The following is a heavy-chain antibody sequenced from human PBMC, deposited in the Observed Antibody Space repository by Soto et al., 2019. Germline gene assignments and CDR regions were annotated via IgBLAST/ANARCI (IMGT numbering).Heavy chain of an antibody. Sequence: KTSETLSLTCAVSGGSISSGGYSWSWIRQPPGKGLEWIGYIYHSGSTYYNPSLKSRVTISVDRSKNQFSLKLSSVTAADTAVYYCARKYDQWVWYFDYWGQGTLVTVSS. CDR1: GGSISSGGYS. CDR2: IYHSGST. J-gene: IGHJ4*02. D-gene: IGHD6-13*01. CDR3: ARKYDQWVWYFDY. V-gene: IGHV4-30-2*01.